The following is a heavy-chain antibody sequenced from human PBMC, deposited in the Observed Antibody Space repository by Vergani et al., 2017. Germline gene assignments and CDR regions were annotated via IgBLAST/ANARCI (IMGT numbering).Heavy chain of an antibody. Sequence: EVQLLESGGGLVQPGGSLRLSCEASGFSFPGYAMSWVRQAPGKGLGWVSSVSGSSATPYYADSVKGRFIISRDNSKNTLHLQMNSLRADDTAVYYCTEGSRGYTGYFVDYWGQGTLGTVSA. CDR2: VSGSSATP. V-gene: IGHV3-23*01. CDR1: GFSFPGYA. J-gene: IGHJ4*02. D-gene: IGHD5-12*01. CDR3: TEGSRGYTGYFVDY.